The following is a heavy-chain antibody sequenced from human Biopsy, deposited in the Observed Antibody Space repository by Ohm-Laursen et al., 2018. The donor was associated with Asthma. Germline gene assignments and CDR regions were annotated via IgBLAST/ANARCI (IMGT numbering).Heavy chain of an antibody. D-gene: IGHD4-23*01. CDR3: ARTHERWTSIQDDALDI. CDR1: GFAVSRDH. V-gene: IGHV3-66*02. CDR2: IYSGGIS. Sequence: SLRLSCAASGFAVSRDHMFWVRQAPGKGLEWVSVIYSGGISHTADSVRGRFTISRDNSRNTLYLQMNSLRVEDTAIYYCARTHERWTSIQDDALDIWGQGTMVIVSS. J-gene: IGHJ3*02.